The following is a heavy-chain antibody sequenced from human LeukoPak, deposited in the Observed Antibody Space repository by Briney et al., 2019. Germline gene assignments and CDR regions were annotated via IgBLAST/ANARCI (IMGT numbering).Heavy chain of an antibody. CDR1: GYSFANYW. CDR2: VYPGDSDI. D-gene: IGHD4-11*01. CDR3: ARHRSNLFDY. Sequence: GESLKISCKGSGYSFANYWIGWVRQMPGKGLEWMGVVYPGDSDIRYNPSFQGQVTISADKSISTAYLQWSSLKASDTAMYYCARHRSNLFDYWGQGTLVTVSS. J-gene: IGHJ4*02. V-gene: IGHV5-51*01.